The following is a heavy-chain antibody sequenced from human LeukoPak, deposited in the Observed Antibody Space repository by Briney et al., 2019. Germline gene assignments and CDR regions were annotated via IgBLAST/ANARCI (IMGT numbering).Heavy chain of an antibody. J-gene: IGHJ4*02. V-gene: IGHV3-30*18. D-gene: IGHD1-26*01. CDR1: GFTFSSYG. CDR2: ISYDGSNK. CDR3: AKNTGTYDGLIDS. Sequence: QPGGSLRLSCAASGFTFSSYGLHWVRQAPGKGLEWVAVISYDGSNKFCADSVKGRFTISRDNSKNTLYLQMNSLRVEDTAMYYCAKNTGTYDGLIDSWGQGTLVTVSS.